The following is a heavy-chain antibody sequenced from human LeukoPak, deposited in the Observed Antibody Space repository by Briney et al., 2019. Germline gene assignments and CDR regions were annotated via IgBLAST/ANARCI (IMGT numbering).Heavy chain of an antibody. CDR1: GNSFTSHW. J-gene: IGHJ4*02. CDR2: IYPGDSDS. Sequence: GESLKISCKGSGNSFTSHWIAWVRQMPEKGLEWMGIIYPGDSDSRYSPSFQGQVTISADKSISTTYLQWTSLKASDTAMYYCARTDYYGSGNFDYWGQGTLVTVSS. D-gene: IGHD3-10*01. CDR3: ARTDYYGSGNFDY. V-gene: IGHV5-51*01.